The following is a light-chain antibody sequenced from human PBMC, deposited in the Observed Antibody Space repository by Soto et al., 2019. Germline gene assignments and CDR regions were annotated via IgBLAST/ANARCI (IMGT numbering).Light chain of an antibody. CDR3: SSFTSSTTYV. CDR1: SSDVGNYNY. J-gene: IGLJ1*01. Sequence: QSALTQSASVSGSPGQSITISCTGTSSDVGNYNYVSWYQQHPGEVPKLIIFNVNNRPSGVSNRFSGSESGNTASLTISGLQAEDEADYYCSSFTSSTTYVFGTGTKLTVL. V-gene: IGLV2-14*01. CDR2: NVN.